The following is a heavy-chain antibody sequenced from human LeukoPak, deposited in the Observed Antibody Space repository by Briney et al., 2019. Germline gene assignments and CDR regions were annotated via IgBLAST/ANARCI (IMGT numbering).Heavy chain of an antibody. J-gene: IGHJ5*02. CDR3: AKEGTVRWFDP. Sequence: SETLSLTCAVYGGSFSGYYWSWIRQPPGKGLEWIGRIYTSGSTNYNPSLKSRVTMSVDTSKNQFSLKLNSVTAADTAVYYCAKEGTVRWFDPWGQGTLVTVSS. V-gene: IGHV4-4*07. CDR1: GGSFSGYY. CDR2: IYTSGST. D-gene: IGHD1-14*01.